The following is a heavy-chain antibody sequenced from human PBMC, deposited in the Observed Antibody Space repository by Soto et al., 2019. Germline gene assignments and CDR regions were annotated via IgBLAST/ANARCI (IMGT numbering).Heavy chain of an antibody. CDR1: GGSISSSNW. J-gene: IGHJ4*02. V-gene: IGHV4-4*02. CDR3: ARQGIAAAGRIAQKYYFDY. D-gene: IGHD6-13*01. CDR2: IYHSGST. Sequence: SETLSLTCAVSGGSISSSNWWSWVRQPPGKGLEWIGEIYHSGSTNYNPSLKSRVTISVDKSKNQFSLKLSSVTAADTAVYYCARQGIAAAGRIAQKYYFDYWGQGTLVTVS.